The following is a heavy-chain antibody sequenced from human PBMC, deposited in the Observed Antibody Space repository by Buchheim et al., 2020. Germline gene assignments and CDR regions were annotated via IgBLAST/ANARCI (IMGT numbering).Heavy chain of an antibody. Sequence: QLQLQESGPRLVKPSETLSLTCTVSGGSISSSSYYWGWIRQPPGKGLEWIGSIYYSGSTYYNPSLKSRVTISVDTSKNQFSLKLSSVTAADTAVYYCARYRGVRYSSSSFDYWGQGTL. CDR2: IYYSGST. J-gene: IGHJ4*02. V-gene: IGHV4-39*01. D-gene: IGHD6-6*01. CDR3: ARYRGVRYSSSSFDY. CDR1: GGSISSSSYY.